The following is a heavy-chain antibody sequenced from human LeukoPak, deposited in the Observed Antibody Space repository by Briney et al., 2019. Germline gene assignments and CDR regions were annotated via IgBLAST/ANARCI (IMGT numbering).Heavy chain of an antibody. Sequence: PGGSLRLSCAASEFTVSSSYMSWVRQAPGKGLEWVSSISADGSTYYADSVKGRFTISRDNSRNTLYLRVNSLRAEDTAVYYCAKKVPANWGSYFDYWGQGTLVTVSS. J-gene: IGHJ4*02. D-gene: IGHD7-27*01. V-gene: IGHV3-53*01. CDR2: ISADGST. CDR3: AKKVPANWGSYFDY. CDR1: EFTVSSSY.